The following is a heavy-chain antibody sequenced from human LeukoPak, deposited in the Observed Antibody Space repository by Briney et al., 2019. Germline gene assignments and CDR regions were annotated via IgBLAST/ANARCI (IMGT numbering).Heavy chain of an antibody. CDR3: AGSGSYAVDY. CDR1: GGSISSGGYY. V-gene: IGHV4-31*03. J-gene: IGHJ4*02. CDR2: IYYSGST. D-gene: IGHD1-26*01. Sequence: PSETLSLTCTVSGGSISSGGYYWSWIRQHPGKGLEWIGYIYYSGSTYYNPSLKSRVTISVDTSKNQFSLKLSSVTAADTAVYYCAGSGSYAVDYWGQGTLVTVSS.